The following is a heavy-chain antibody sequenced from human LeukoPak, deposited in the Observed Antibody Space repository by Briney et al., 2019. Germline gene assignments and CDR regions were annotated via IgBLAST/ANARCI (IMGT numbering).Heavy chain of an antibody. CDR1: GFTFSDYY. CDR2: ISSSGSTI. V-gene: IGHV3-11*01. D-gene: IGHD3-10*01. Sequence: GGSLRLSCAASGFTFSDYYMSWMRQAPGKGLEWVSYISSSGSTIYYADSVKGRFTISRDNAKNSLYLQMNSLRAEDTAVYYCARDLGGEPTITSFDYWGQGTLVTVSS. J-gene: IGHJ4*02. CDR3: ARDLGGEPTITSFDY.